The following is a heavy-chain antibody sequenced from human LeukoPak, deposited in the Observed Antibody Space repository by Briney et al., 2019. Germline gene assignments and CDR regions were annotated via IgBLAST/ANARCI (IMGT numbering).Heavy chain of an antibody. D-gene: IGHD2-15*01. CDR3: AREADCSGGNCYRGAFDI. V-gene: IGHV3-33*01. CDR1: GFTFTNYA. J-gene: IGHJ3*02. Sequence: PGGSLRLSCEASGFTFTNYAMHWVRQAPGKGLEWVAVIWYDGSSDYYANSVKGRFTISRDNSKNTLYLQMNSLRAEDTAIYYCAREADCSGGNCYRGAFDIWGQGTMIIVSS. CDR2: IWYDGSSD.